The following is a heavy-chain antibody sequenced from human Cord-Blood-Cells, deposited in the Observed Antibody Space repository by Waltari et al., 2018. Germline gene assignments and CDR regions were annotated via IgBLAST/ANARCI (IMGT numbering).Heavy chain of an antibody. V-gene: IGHV4-38-2*02. CDR3: ARAGIWDDNWFDP. Sequence: QVQLQESGPGLVKPSETLSLTCTVSGYSISSGYYWGWIRQPPGKGLEWNGSIYHSGSTYYNPSLKSRVTISVDTSKNQFSLKLSSVTAADTAVYYCARAGIWDDNWFDPWGQGTLVTVSS. J-gene: IGHJ5*02. CDR2: IYHSGST. CDR1: GYSISSGYY. D-gene: IGHD2-15*01.